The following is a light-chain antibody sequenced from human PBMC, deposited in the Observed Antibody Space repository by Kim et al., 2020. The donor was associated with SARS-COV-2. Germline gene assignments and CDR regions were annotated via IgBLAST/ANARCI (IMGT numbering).Light chain of an antibody. V-gene: IGLV2-14*03. CDR2: DVS. J-gene: IGLJ3*02. Sequence: GQSITISCTGTSSDVGGYNYVSWYQQHPGKAPKLMIYDVSNRPSGVANRFSGSKSGNTASLTISGLQAEDEADYYCSSYTSSSTWVFGGGTKLTVL. CDR3: SSYTSSSTWV. CDR1: SSDVGGYNY.